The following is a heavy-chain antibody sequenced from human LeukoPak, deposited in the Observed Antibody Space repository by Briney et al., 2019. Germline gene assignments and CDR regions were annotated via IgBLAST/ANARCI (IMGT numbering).Heavy chain of an antibody. CDR2: IYGSGST. Sequence: SETLSLTCTFSVDSLISHYWSWIRQPPGKGLEWIGYIYGSGSTHYDPSLRSRVTISEDTSKNQFSLKLTSVTAADTAVYYCARNVGWYSHDSWGQGTLVTVSS. D-gene: IGHD6-19*01. V-gene: IGHV4-59*08. J-gene: IGHJ4*02. CDR3: ARNVGWYSHDS. CDR1: VDSLISHY.